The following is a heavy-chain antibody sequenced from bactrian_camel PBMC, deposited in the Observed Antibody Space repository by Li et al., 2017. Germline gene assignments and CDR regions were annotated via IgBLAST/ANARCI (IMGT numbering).Heavy chain of an antibody. CDR3: AAGTKSYVGSWCGRQDHEYDY. CDR2: ISWSGSST. CDR1: GLAFDDYL. V-gene: IGHV3S63*01. Sequence: VQLVESGGGLVQAGGSLRLSCTASGLAFDDYLVGWFRQAPGKEREGVASISWSGSSTYYADSVKGQFTISQDSAKNAVYLQMNSLKPEDTATYFCAAGTKSYVGSWCGRQDHEYDYWGQGTQVTVS. J-gene: IGHJ4*01. D-gene: IGHD3*01.